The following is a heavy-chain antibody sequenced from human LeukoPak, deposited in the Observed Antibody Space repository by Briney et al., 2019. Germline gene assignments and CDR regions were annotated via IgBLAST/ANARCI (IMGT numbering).Heavy chain of an antibody. CDR3: ARSSGGYYVY. D-gene: IGHD5-12*01. CDR1: GFTFSSYA. J-gene: IGHJ4*02. CDR2: ISYDGSNK. Sequence: GGSLRLSCAASGFTFSSYAMHWVRQAPGKGLEWVAVISYDGSNKYYADSVKGRFTISRDNAKNTLYLQMNSLRAEDTAVYYCARSSGGYYVYWGQGTLVTVSS. V-gene: IGHV3-30*04.